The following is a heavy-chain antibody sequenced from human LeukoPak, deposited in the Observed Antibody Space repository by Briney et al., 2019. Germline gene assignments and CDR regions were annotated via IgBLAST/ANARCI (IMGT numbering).Heavy chain of an antibody. D-gene: IGHD2-15*01. J-gene: IGHJ4*02. Sequence: GGSLRLSCAASGVTGSSNYLSWVRQAPGKGLEWVSVIFSGGSTYYADSVKGRFTISRDNSKSTLYLQMYSLRTEDTAVYYCAYSCSGDSCSFFDYWGQGTLVTVSS. CDR2: IFSGGST. V-gene: IGHV3-66*01. CDR1: GVTGSSNY. CDR3: AYSCSGDSCSFFDY.